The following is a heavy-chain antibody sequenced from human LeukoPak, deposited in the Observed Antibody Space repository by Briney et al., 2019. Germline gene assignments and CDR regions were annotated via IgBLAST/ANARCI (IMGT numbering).Heavy chain of an antibody. CDR3: ASRSSIYTSGWYGGEC. V-gene: IGHV1-8*03. CDR1: GYTFTSYD. Sequence: RASVKVSCKASGYTFTSYDINWVRQATGQGLEWMGWMNPNSGNTGYAQKFQGRVTITRNTSISTAYMEPNSLRAEDTAVYFCASRSSIYTSGWYGGECWGQGTLVTVSA. J-gene: IGHJ4*02. D-gene: IGHD6-19*01. CDR2: MNPNSGNT.